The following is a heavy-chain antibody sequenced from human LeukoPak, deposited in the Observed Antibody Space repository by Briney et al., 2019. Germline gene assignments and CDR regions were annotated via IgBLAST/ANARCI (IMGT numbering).Heavy chain of an antibody. V-gene: IGHV4-61*02. J-gene: IGHJ4*02. D-gene: IGHD3-22*01. CDR2: VFSTGST. CDR1: GGSISSNSYY. CDR3: ARHGYDSSGYYPY. Sequence: SETLSLTCTVSGGSISSNSYYWSWIRQPAGKGLEWIGRVFSTGSTNYNPSLKSRVTISVDTSKNQFSLKLSSVTAADTAVYYCARHGYDSSGYYPYWGQGTLVTVSS.